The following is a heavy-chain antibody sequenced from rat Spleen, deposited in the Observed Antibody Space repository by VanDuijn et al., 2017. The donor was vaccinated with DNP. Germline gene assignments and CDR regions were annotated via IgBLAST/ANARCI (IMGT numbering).Heavy chain of an antibody. J-gene: IGHJ3*01. CDR3: TTRKYSSHISFAY. D-gene: IGHD1-2*01. V-gene: IGHV5-27*01. CDR1: GFTFSDYA. CDR2: ISTGGGST. Sequence: EVQLVESGGGLVQPGRSLKLSCAASGFTFSDYAMAWVRQAPKKGLEWVAYISTGGGSTYYRDSVKGRFTISRDNAKSTLYLQMDSLRSEDTATYYCTTRKYSSHISFAYWGQGTLVTVSS.